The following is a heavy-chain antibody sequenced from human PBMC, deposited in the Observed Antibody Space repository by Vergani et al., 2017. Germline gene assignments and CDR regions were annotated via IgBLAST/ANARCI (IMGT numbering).Heavy chain of an antibody. D-gene: IGHD6-13*01. V-gene: IGHV1-69*02. Sequence: QVQLVQSGAEVKKPGSSVKVSCKASGGTFSSYTISWVRQAPGQGLEWMGRIIPILGIANYAQKFQGRVTITADKSTSTAYMELSSLRSEDTAVYYGARAAAGNYYYYGMDVWGQGTTVTVSS. J-gene: IGHJ6*02. CDR1: GGTFSSYT. CDR3: ARAAAGNYYYYGMDV. CDR2: IIPILGIA.